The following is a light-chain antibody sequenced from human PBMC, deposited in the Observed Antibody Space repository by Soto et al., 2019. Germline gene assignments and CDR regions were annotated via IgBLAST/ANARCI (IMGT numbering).Light chain of an antibody. Sequence: QSVLTQPRSVSGSPGQSVTISCTGTSSDVGGYHSVSWYQQHPGKASKLMIYDVYKRPTGVPDRFSGSKSGNTASLTISGLQAEDEADYYCCSYAGGYSWPYVFGSGTKLTVL. CDR1: SSDVGGYHS. V-gene: IGLV2-11*01. CDR3: CSYAGGYSWPYV. CDR2: DVY. J-gene: IGLJ1*01.